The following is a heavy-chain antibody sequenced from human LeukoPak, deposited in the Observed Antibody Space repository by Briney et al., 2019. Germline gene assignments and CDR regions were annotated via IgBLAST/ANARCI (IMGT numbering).Heavy chain of an antibody. CDR3: ANGASPASMDV. J-gene: IGHJ6*02. Sequence: GGSLRLSCAASGFTFSSYGMHWVRQAPGKGLEWVAVISYDGSNKYYADSVKGRFTISRHNSKNTLYLQMNSLRAEDTAVYYCANGASPASMDVWGQGTTVTVSS. V-gene: IGHV3-30*18. D-gene: IGHD3-16*01. CDR1: GFTFSSYG. CDR2: ISYDGSNK.